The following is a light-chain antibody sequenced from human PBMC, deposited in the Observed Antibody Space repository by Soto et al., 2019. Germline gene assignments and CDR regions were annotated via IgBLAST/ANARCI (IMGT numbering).Light chain of an antibody. J-gene: IGLJ2*01. CDR1: SGHSTYA. CDR2: LNSDGSH. Sequence: QSVLTQSPSASASLGASVRFTCTLSSGHSTYAIAWHQQQPKKGPRYLMKLNSDGSHTKGDGIPDRFSGSSSGAERYLTISSLQSEDEADYYCQTWGAGSVVFGGGTQLTVL. CDR3: QTWGAGSVV. V-gene: IGLV4-69*01.